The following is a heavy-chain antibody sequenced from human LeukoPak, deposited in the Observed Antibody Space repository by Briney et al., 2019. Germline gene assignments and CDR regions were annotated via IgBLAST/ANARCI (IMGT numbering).Heavy chain of an antibody. J-gene: IGHJ5*02. CDR2: INHSGST. CDR3: ARGARYCSSTSCFKNWFDP. CDR1: GGSFSGYY. Sequence: SETLSLTCAVYGGSFSGYYWSWIRQPPGKGLEWIGEINHSGSTNYNPSLKSRVTISVDTSKNQVSLKLSSVTAADTAVYYCARGARYCSSTSCFKNWFDPWGQGTLVTVSS. D-gene: IGHD2-2*01. V-gene: IGHV4-34*01.